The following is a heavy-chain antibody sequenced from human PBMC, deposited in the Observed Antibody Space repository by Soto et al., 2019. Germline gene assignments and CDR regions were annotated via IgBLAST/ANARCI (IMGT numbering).Heavy chain of an antibody. D-gene: IGHD3-22*01. CDR1: GYSFPSYW. Sequence: GESLKISCKGSGYSFPSYWIGWVRQMPGKGLEWMGIIYPGDSDNRYSPSFQGQVTISADKSISTAYLQWSSLKASDTAMYYCASHYYDSRENDAFDIWGQGTMVTVSS. V-gene: IGHV5-51*01. CDR3: ASHYYDSRENDAFDI. J-gene: IGHJ3*02. CDR2: IYPGDSDN.